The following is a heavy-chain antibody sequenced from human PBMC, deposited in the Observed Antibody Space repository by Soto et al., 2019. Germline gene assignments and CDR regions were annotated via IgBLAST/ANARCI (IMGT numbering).Heavy chain of an antibody. CDR2: IKQDGSEK. D-gene: IGHD2-8*01. V-gene: IGHV3-7*04. Sequence: EVQLVGSGGGLVQPGGSLSLSCVASGFTFRTYWMTWVRQAPGKGLEWVANIKQDGSEKYYVDSVRGRFAISRDNAKDSLHLQMNSLRVEDTAVDYCARDGLYCTYANCRGDAYDVWDQGTMVTVPS. CDR3: ARDGLYCTYANCRGDAYDV. CDR1: GFTFRTYW. J-gene: IGHJ3*01.